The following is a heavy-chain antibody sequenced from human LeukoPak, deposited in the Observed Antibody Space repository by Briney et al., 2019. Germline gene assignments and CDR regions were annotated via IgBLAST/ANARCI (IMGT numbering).Heavy chain of an antibody. D-gene: IGHD6-13*01. CDR3: AKDAEGPSSSWKPFDY. J-gene: IGHJ4*02. V-gene: IGHV3-23*01. Sequence: GGSLRLSCAASGFTFSSYAMSWVRQAPGKGLEWVSAISGSGGSTYYADSAKGRFTISRDNSKNTLYLQMNSLRAEDTAVYYCAKDAEGPSSSWKPFDYWGQGTLVTVSS. CDR1: GFTFSSYA. CDR2: ISGSGGST.